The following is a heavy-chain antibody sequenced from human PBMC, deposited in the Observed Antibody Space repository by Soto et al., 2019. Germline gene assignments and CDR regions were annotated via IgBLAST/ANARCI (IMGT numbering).Heavy chain of an antibody. Sequence: EMQLVASGGGLVQPGGSLRLSCAASGFTSSKNWMSWVRQAPGKGLEWVANINQYGSEKYYVDSVKGRFTISRDNAKNSLYLQMNSLRAEDTAVYYCVREARTLLRGDNWFDPWGQGTLVTVSS. CDR3: VREARTLLRGDNWFDP. CDR1: GFTSSKNW. D-gene: IGHD3-10*01. J-gene: IGHJ5*02. CDR2: INQYGSEK. V-gene: IGHV3-7*01.